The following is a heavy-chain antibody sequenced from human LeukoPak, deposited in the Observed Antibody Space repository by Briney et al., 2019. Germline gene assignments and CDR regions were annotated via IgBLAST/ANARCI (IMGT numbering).Heavy chain of an antibody. Sequence: SQTLSLTCAISGDSVSSNSAAWNWIRQSPSRGLEWLGRTYYRSKWYNDYAVSVKSRITINPDTSKDQFSLQLNSVTPEDTAVYYCARELYDFWSGPIYYYYYYMDVWGKGTTVTVSS. CDR1: GDSVSSNSAA. CDR2: TYYRSKWYN. D-gene: IGHD3-3*01. V-gene: IGHV6-1*01. CDR3: ARELYDFWSGPIYYYYYYMDV. J-gene: IGHJ6*03.